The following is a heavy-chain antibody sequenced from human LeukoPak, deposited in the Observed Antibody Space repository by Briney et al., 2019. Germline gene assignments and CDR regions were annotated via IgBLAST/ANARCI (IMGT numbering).Heavy chain of an antibody. CDR1: GYTFTRYY. CDR3: ARDLDYTTAGERFDN. V-gene: IGHV1-46*01. J-gene: IGHJ4*02. D-gene: IGHD3/OR15-3a*01. CDR2: IIPSGCST. Sequence: ASVTVSCKASGYTFTRYYMQWVRQAPGQGLEWLGMIIPSGCSTTYPQNFRDRVTLTRDMSMSTVYMELSSLRSEDTAVYYCARDLDYTTAGERFDNWGRGTLVTVPS.